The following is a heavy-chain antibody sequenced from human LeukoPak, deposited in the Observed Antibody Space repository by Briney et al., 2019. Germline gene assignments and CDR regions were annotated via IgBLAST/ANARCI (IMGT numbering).Heavy chain of an antibody. V-gene: IGHV3-7*01. CDR2: IKQDGSEK. Sequence: GGSLRLSCAASGFTFSTYWMSWVRQAPGKGLEWVATIKQDGSEKYYVDSAKGRFTISRDNAKNSLYLQMNSLRAEDTAMCYCARDSAGNDYWGQGTLVTVSS. D-gene: IGHD6-13*01. CDR1: GFTFSTYW. CDR3: ARDSAGNDY. J-gene: IGHJ4*02.